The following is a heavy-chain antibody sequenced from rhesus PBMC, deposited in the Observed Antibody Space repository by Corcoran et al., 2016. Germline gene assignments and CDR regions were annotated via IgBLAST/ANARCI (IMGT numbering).Heavy chain of an antibody. CDR3: TRALYSSWSSGFDV. CDR1: GYTFTSYY. V-gene: IGHV1-1*01. Sequence: QVQLVQSGAEIKQPGASVKLSCKASGYTFTSYYLHWVRPAPEQGLEGIGLIHPYNGNKGYAQTVQGRVTITTGTHTHTGYMEVSNLRSEDTAVYYCTRALYSSWSSGFDVWGPGVLVTVSS. J-gene: IGHJ5-1*01. CDR2: IHPYNGNK. D-gene: IGHD6-13*01.